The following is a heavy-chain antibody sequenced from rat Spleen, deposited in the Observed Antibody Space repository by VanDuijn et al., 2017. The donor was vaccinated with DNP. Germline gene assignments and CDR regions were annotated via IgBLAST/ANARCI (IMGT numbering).Heavy chain of an antibody. J-gene: IGHJ2*01. V-gene: IGHV5S23*01. D-gene: IGHD1-6*01. CDR3: ARRAYYGPGYYFDY. Sequence: EVQLVESGGGLVQPGRSLKLSCAASGFTFSHHDMAWVRQAPTKGLEWVAAISLSGGDTYYRDSVKGRFTISRDNAKSTLYLQMDSLRSEETATYYCARRAYYGPGYYFDYWGQGVMVTVSS. CDR1: GFTFSHHD. CDR2: ISLSGGDT.